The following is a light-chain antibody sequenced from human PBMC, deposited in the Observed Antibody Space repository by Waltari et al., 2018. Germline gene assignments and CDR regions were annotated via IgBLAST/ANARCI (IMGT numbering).Light chain of an antibody. CDR3: TAWESSLKGLL. CDR1: ASNIGSDT. Sequence: QSVLSQPPSASGTPGQRVSFSCSGSASNIGSDTVNWYQHLPGTAPKLLIYRDNLRPAGVPDRFSGSKCGNSAALAIRGVQSEDEADYVCTAWESSLKGLLFGGGTRRTVL. CDR2: RDN. J-gene: IGLJ2*01. V-gene: IGLV1-44*01.